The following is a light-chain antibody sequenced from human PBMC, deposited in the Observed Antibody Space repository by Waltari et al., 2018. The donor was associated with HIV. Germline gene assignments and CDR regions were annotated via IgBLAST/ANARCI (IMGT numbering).Light chain of an antibody. J-gene: IGLJ3*02. CDR2: SNN. Sequence: QSVLTQPPPASGTPGQRVTISCPGSRSNIGSNTVNWYQQLPGTAPKLFIYSNNQRPSGVPDRFSGSKSGTSASLAISGLQSEDEADYYCAAWDDSLNGWVFGGGTKLTVV. CDR3: AAWDDSLNGWV. V-gene: IGLV1-44*01. CDR1: RSNIGSNT.